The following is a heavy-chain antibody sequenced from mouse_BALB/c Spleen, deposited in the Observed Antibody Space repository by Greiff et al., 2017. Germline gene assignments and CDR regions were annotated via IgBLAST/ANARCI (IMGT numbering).Heavy chain of an antibody. Sequence: QVQLQQSGAELAKPGASVKMSCKASGYTFTSYWMHWVKQRPGQGLEWIGYINPSTGYTEYNQKFKDKATLTADKSSSTAYMQLSSLTSEDSAVYYCARWAMITTGYAMDYWGQGTSVTVSS. J-gene: IGHJ4*01. V-gene: IGHV1-7*01. CDR1: GYTFTSYW. CDR3: ARWAMITTGYAMDY. CDR2: INPSTGYT. D-gene: IGHD2-4*01.